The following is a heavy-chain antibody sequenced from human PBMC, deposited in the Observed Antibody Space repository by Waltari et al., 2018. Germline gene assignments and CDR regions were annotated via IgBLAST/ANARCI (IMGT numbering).Heavy chain of an antibody. Sequence: QVQLQESGPRLVKPSETLSLTCDVSGYAINSGFYWGWFRQAPEKGLEWIATISHDGTTFYTPSLTSRVTTSMDTSKNQISLKLKSVTAADTAVYYCTRQTLGYCTSAACRRLEAWGQGTLVTVSS. CDR1: GYAINSGFY. CDR3: TRQTLGYCTSAACRRLEA. V-gene: IGHV4-38-2*01. D-gene: IGHD2-8*02. CDR2: ISHDGTT. J-gene: IGHJ5*02.